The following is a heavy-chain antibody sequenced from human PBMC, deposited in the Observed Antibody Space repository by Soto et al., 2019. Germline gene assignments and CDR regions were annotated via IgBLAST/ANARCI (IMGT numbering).Heavy chain of an antibody. CDR2: ISSSSSYI. J-gene: IGHJ6*03. D-gene: IGHD7-27*01. CDR3: ARATPGASHWGSVYYYYYYMDV. CDR1: GFTFSSYS. V-gene: IGHV3-21*01. Sequence: GGSLRLSCAASGFTFSSYSMNWVRQAPGKGLEWVSSISSSSSYIYYADSVKGRFTISRDNAKNSLYLQMNSLRAEDTAVYYCARATPGASHWGSVYYYYYYMDVWGKGTTVTVSS.